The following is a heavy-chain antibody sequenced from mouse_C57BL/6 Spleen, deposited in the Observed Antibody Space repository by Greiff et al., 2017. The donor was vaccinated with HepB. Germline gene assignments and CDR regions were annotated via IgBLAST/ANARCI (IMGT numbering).Heavy chain of an antibody. V-gene: IGHV1-80*01. CDR1: GYAFSSYW. CDR3: ARSSYDYDGGYAMDC. D-gene: IGHD2-4*01. Sequence: VQLQQSGAELVKPGASVKISCKASGYAFSSYWMNWVKQRPGKGLEWIGQIYPGDGDTNYNGKFKGKATLTADKSSSTAYMQLSSLPSEDSAVYFCARSSYDYDGGYAMDCWGQGTSVTVSS. CDR2: IYPGDGDT. J-gene: IGHJ4*01.